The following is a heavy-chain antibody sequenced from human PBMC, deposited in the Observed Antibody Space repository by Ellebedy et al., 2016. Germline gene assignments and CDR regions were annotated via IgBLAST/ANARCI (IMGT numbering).Heavy chain of an antibody. V-gene: IGHV4-31*03. CDR3: ARDGSTYDAFDV. Sequence: SETLSLTCTVSGDPITSGAYSWNWVRQHPGKGLEWLGCIYYSGSAFYNPSLKSRLTMSVDTSKNQFSLKLTSVTVADTAVYYCARDGSTYDAFDVWGQGTMVTVSS. CDR1: GDPITSGAYS. D-gene: IGHD2-15*01. J-gene: IGHJ3*01. CDR2: IYYSGSA.